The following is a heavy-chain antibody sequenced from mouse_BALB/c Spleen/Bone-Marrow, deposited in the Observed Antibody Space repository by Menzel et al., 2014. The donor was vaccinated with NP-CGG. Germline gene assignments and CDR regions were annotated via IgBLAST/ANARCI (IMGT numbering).Heavy chain of an antibody. CDR2: IRNKANGYTT. D-gene: IGHD2-1*01. CDR3: ARDYSYYFDY. Sequence: EVMLVESGGGLVQPGGFLRLSCATSGFTFTDHYVSWVRQPPGKALEWLGFIRNKANGYTTEYSASVKGRFTISRDNSKSIVYLQMNTLRAEDSATYYCARDYSYYFDYWGQGTTLTVSS. V-gene: IGHV7-3*02. J-gene: IGHJ2*01. CDR1: GFTFTDHY.